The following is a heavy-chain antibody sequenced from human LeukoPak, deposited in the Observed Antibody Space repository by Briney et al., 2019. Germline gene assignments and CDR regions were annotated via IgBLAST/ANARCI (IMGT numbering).Heavy chain of an antibody. D-gene: IGHD3-9*01. CDR2: INPNSGGT. Sequence: ASVKVSCKASGYTFTGYYMHWVRQAPGQGLEWMGWINPNSGGTNYAQKFQGRVTMTRDTSISTAYMELSRLRSDDTAVYYCARDRTDYDILTGYYRGGFDYWGQGTLVTVSS. CDR1: GYTFTGYY. J-gene: IGHJ4*02. CDR3: ARDRTDYDILTGYYRGGFDY. V-gene: IGHV1-2*02.